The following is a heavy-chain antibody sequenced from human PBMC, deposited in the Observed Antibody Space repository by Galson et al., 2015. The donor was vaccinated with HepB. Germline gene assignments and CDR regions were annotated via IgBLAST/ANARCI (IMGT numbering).Heavy chain of an antibody. Sequence: SLRLSCAASGFTFSSYGMHWVRQAPGRGLEWVAVISYAGSNKYYADSVKGRFTISRDNSKNTLYLQMNSLRAEDTAVYYCARDSGTGTADYGGQGTLVTVSS. CDR2: ISYAGSNK. J-gene: IGHJ4*02. CDR3: ARDSGTGTADY. CDR1: GFTFSSYG. V-gene: IGHV3-30*03. D-gene: IGHD1-1*01.